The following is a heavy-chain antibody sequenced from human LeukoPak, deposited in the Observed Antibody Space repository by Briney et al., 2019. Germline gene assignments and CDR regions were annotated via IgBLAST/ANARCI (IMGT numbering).Heavy chain of an antibody. Sequence: ASVQVSCMASGCTFPWYHLHWVRPASGQGLEWMGRINPNEGATNYAQKFQGRVTMTRDTSISTAYMELSRLRSDDTAIYYCAREDSAMVFVSWGHGILVTVSS. CDR1: GCTFPWYH. CDR2: INPNEGAT. V-gene: IGHV1-2*06. D-gene: IGHD5-18*01. CDR3: AREDSAMVFVS. J-gene: IGHJ5*01.